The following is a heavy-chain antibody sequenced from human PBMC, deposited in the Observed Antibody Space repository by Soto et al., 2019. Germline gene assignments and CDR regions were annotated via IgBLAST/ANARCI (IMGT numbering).Heavy chain of an antibody. CDR2: IYYSGST. CDR3: ARDRPRNGTWGDYSYYGMDV. V-gene: IGHV4-31*03. CDR1: GGSISSGGYY. J-gene: IGHJ6*02. Sequence: PSETLSLTCTVSGGSISSGGYYWSWIRQHPGKGLEWIGYIYYSGSTYYNPSLKSRVTISVDTSKNQFSLKLSSVTAADTAVYYCARDRPRNGTWGDYSYYGMDVWGQGTTVTVSS. D-gene: IGHD2-8*01.